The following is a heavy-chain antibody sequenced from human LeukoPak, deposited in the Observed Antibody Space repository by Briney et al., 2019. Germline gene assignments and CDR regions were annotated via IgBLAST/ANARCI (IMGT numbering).Heavy chain of an antibody. D-gene: IGHD5-18*01. Sequence: SVKVSCKASGYTFTSYGISWVRQAPGQGLEWMGRIIPILGIANYAQKFQGRVTITADKSTSTAYMELSSLRSEDTAVYYCARASQLWGQYYYYGMDVWGQGTTVTVSS. CDR1: GYTFTSYG. J-gene: IGHJ6*02. CDR3: ARASQLWGQYYYYGMDV. V-gene: IGHV1-69*04. CDR2: IIPILGIA.